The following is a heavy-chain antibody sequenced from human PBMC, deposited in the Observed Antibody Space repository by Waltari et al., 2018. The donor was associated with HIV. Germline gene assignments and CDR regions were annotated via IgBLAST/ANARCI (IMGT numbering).Heavy chain of an antibody. Sequence: EVKLVESGGRLVQPRGSLRLSCVASGFTFSSYWMHWVRQAPGKGLVWISRVSSDGNSTVYSDSVKGRFTISRDNAKNTLFLQMNSLRVEDTAVYFCARSLYYDFWIAYPPDYWGQGTRVTVSS. D-gene: IGHD3-3*01. V-gene: IGHV3-74*03. CDR2: VSSDGNST. CDR1: GFTFSSYW. CDR3: ARSLYYDFWIAYPPDY. J-gene: IGHJ4*02.